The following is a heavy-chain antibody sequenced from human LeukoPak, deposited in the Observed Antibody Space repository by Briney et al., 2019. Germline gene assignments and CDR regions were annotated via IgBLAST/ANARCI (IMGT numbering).Heavy chain of an antibody. D-gene: IGHD2-2*01. CDR1: GFTFSGSA. CDR3: LVVVVPAATSYMDV. Sequence: GGSLRLSCAASGFTFSGSAMHWVRQASGKGLEWVGRIRSKANSYATAYAASVKGRFTISRDDSKNTAYLQMNSLKTEDTAVYYCLVVVVPAATSYMDVWGKGTTVTISS. J-gene: IGHJ6*03. V-gene: IGHV3-73*01. CDR2: IRSKANSYAT.